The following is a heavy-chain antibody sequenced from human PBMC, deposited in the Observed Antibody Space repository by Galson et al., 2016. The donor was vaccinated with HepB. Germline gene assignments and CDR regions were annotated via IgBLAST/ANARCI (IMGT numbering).Heavy chain of an antibody. Sequence: SLRLSCAGSGFTFSTYVMHWVRQAPGKGPQWVTVISNDGNIKTYADSVKGRFTISRDNSRNTVFLQMNSLGPEDTAVYYCARATDSTRHNCDYWGQGTLVTVSS. CDR2: ISNDGNIK. CDR1: GFTFSTYV. J-gene: IGHJ4*02. CDR3: ARATDSTRHNCDY. V-gene: IGHV3-30*06. D-gene: IGHD2-2*01.